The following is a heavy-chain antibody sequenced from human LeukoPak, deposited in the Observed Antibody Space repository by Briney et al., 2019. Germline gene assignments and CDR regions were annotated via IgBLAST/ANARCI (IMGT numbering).Heavy chain of an antibody. V-gene: IGHV3-74*01. CDR1: GFTFSSYW. D-gene: IGHD5-12*01. CDR2: INSDGSSR. Sequence: GGSLTLSCAASGFTFSSYWMHWVRHAPGKGLVWVSLINSDGSSRNYADSVKGRFTISRDNAKNTLYLQMNSLRVEDTAVYYCAREDYSGYDFYDYWGQGSLVTVSS. CDR3: AREDYSGYDFYDY. J-gene: IGHJ4*02.